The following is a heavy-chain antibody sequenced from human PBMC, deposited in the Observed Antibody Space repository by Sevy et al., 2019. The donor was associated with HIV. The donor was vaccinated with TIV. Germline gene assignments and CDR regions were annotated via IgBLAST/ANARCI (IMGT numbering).Heavy chain of an antibody. V-gene: IGHV3-74*03. CDR2: VNSDGSST. CDR1: GFTFSSYW. CDR3: VAAITWQDY. D-gene: IGHD2-15*01. J-gene: IGHJ4*02. Sequence: GGSLRLSCAASGFTFSSYWMHWVRQAPGKGPVWVSGVNSDGSSTKYADSVKGRFTMSRDSAKNTLYLQMNSLRAEDTAVYFCVAAITWQDYWGQGTLVTVSS.